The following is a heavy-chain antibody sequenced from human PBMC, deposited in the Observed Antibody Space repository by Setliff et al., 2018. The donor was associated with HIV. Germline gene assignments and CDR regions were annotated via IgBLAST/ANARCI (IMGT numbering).Heavy chain of an antibody. J-gene: IGHJ3*01. V-gene: IGHV1-18*01. CDR3: ARDAVPHCSDASCYGRGAFDV. Sequence: ASVKVSCKASGYTFTYYGISWVRQAPGQGLEWMGWISGYNGNTNFAQKLQGRVTITADESTSTAYMELSSLRSTDTAVYYCARDAVPHCSDASCYGRGAFDVWAKGHWSPSPQ. D-gene: IGHD2-15*01. CDR1: GYTFTYYG. CDR2: ISGYNGNT.